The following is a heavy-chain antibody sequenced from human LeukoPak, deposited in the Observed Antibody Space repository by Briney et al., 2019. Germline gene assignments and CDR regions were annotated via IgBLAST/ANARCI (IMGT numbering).Heavy chain of an antibody. J-gene: IGHJ4*02. CDR2: ISYDGSNK. CDR1: GFTFSSYG. V-gene: IGHV3-30*18. Sequence: GGSLRLSCAASGFTFSSYGMHWVRQAPGRGLEWVAVISYDGSNKYYADSMKGRFTISRDNSKNTLYLQMNSLRAEDTAVYYWAKDLLELPDYWGQGTLVTVSS. CDR3: AKDLLELPDY. D-gene: IGHD1-7*01.